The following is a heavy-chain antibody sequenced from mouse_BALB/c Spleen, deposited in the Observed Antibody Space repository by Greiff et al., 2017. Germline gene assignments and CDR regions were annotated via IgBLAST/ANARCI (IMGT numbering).Heavy chain of an antibody. CDR1: GYTFTDYA. V-gene: IGHV1S137*01. D-gene: IGHD1-1*01. CDR2: ISTYYGDA. CDR3: AREEDGSSLDY. J-gene: IGHJ2*01. Sequence: VKLQQSGAELVRPGVSVKISCKGSGYTFTDYAMHWVKQSHAKSLEWIGVISTYYGDASYNQKFKGKATMTVDKSSSTAYMELARLTSEDSAIYYCAREEDGSSLDYWGQGTTLTVSS.